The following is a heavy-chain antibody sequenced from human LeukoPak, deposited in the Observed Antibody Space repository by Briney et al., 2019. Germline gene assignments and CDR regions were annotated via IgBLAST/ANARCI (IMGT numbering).Heavy chain of an antibody. J-gene: IGHJ4*02. CDR3: ARDRVIAVAGTVLDY. CDR1: GFAFSDYA. D-gene: IGHD6-19*01. V-gene: IGHV3-30*03. Sequence: GGSLRLSCAASGFAFSDYAMHWVRQAPGKGLEWVAVISYDTTNEYYADSVKGRFTISRNNFKNTLYLQMNSLRAEDTAVYYCARDRVIAVAGTVLDYWGQGTLVTVSS. CDR2: ISYDTTNE.